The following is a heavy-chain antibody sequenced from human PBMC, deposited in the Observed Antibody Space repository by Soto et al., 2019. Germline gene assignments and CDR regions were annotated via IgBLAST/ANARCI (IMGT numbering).Heavy chain of an antibody. CDR1: AFTFSNYG. Sequence: EVQLLESGGGLVQPGGSLRLSCVASAFTFSNYGMSWVRQAPGKGLEWVSAISSGRSTFYAESVKGRFTISRDNSKNTLCLQMNSLRAEDTAVYYCAKENSGYEKWGQGTLVTVSS. J-gene: IGHJ4*02. D-gene: IGHD5-12*01. CDR3: AKENSGYEK. CDR2: ISSGRST. V-gene: IGHV3-23*01.